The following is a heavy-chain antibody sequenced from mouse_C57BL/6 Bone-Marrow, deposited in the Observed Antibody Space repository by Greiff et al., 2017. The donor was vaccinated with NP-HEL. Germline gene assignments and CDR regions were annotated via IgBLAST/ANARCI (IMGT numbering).Heavy chain of an antibody. J-gene: IGHJ4*01. CDR2: VYPCNGGT. D-gene: IGHD1-1*01. CDR1: GFTFTDYY. Sequence: VQLQQSGPVLVKPGPSVKISCKASGFTFTDYYMNWVKQSHGKSLEWIGLVYPCNGGTSYNQKFKGKATLTVDTSSSTAYMELNSLTSEVSAVDDCARRGSSYGYYYAMDYWGQGTSVTVSS. CDR3: ARRGSSYGYYYAMDY. V-gene: IGHV1-36*01.